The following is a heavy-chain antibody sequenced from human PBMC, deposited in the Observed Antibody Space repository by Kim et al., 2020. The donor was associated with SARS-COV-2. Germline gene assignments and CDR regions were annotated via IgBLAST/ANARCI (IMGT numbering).Heavy chain of an antibody. Sequence: GGSLRLSCAASGFTFDDYAMHWVRQAPGKGLEWVSGISWNSGSIGYADSVKGRFTISRDNAKNSLYLQMNSLRAEDTALYYCAKLPSDPDYFDYWGQGTLVTVSS. CDR2: ISWNSGSI. J-gene: IGHJ4*02. CDR3: AKLPSDPDYFDY. CDR1: GFTFDDYA. V-gene: IGHV3-9*01.